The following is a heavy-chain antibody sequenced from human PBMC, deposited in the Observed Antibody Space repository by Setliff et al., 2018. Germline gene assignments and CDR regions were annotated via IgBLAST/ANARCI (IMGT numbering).Heavy chain of an antibody. CDR3: AKRGPYCSGGTCHYYFDY. Sequence: SLRLSCAASGFTFDDYGMSWVRQAPGKGLEWVSGINWNGGSTGYADSVKGRFTISRDNAKNSLYLQMNSLRAEDTALYYCAKRGPYCSGGTCHYYFDYWGQGTLVTVSS. CDR1: GFTFDDYG. J-gene: IGHJ4*02. CDR2: INWNGGST. D-gene: IGHD2-15*01. V-gene: IGHV3-20*04.